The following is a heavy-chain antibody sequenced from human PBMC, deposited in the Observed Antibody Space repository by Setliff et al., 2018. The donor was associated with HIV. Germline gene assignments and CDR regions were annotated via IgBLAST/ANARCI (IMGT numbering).Heavy chain of an antibody. CDR1: GETIRNGFYY. V-gene: IGHV4-39*07. J-gene: IGHJ4*02. Sequence: SETLSLTCTVSGETIRNGFYYWHWMRQPPGKGLEWIGSIYYSGSTHYKSSLKSRVTISVDTSKNQFSLRLRSVTAADTAVYYCARGGGPDTNFDSWGRGTLVTVSS. CDR2: IYYSGST. CDR3: ARGGGPDTNFDS.